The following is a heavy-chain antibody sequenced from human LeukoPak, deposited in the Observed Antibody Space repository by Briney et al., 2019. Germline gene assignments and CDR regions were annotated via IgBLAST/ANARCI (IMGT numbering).Heavy chain of an antibody. V-gene: IGHV3-48*01. CDR2: ISSSSSTI. D-gene: IGHD4-17*01. CDR1: GFTFSSYS. Sequence: GGSLSLSCAASGFTFSSYSMNWVRQAPGKGLEWVSYISSSSSTIYYADSVKGRFTISRDNAKNSLYLQMNSLRAEDTAVYYCARDSGDYSLDYWGQGTLVTVSS. CDR3: ARDSGDYSLDY. J-gene: IGHJ4*02.